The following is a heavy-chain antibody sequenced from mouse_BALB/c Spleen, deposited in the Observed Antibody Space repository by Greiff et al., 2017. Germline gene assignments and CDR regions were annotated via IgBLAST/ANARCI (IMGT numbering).Heavy chain of an antibody. CDR1: GYTFNDYW. D-gene: IGHD1-1*01. J-gene: IGHJ4*01. CDR3: ARLTTVVPHLSLDD. Sequence: QVQLQQSGAELVRPGASVKISCKASGYTFNDYWLGWVKQRPGQGLEWIGGIYPGGGYTNYTEKFKGKATLTADTSSSTASLQLSSLTSEDSAFYLCARLTTVVPHLSLDDWGQGTSVTVSA. V-gene: IGHV1-63*02. CDR2: IYPGGGYT.